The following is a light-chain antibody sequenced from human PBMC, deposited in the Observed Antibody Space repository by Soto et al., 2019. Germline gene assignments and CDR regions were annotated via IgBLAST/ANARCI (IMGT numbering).Light chain of an antibody. V-gene: IGKV3-20*01. CDR3: QHYLDSLWA. Sequence: EIVLTQSPATLSLSPGERATLSCRASQSVIGNYLAWYRQKPGQTPRLLIFGASRRATGIPDRFSGSGSGTDFTLTISRLEPEDFAVYYCQHYLDSLWAFGQGTKVEIK. CDR1: QSVIGNY. CDR2: GAS. J-gene: IGKJ1*01.